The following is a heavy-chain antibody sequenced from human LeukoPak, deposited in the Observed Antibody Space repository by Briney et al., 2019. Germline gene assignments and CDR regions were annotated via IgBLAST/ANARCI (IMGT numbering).Heavy chain of an antibody. D-gene: IGHD3-22*01. CDR2: ISSSGSTI. V-gene: IGHV3-48*03. CDR3: ARSVYYDSSRYYYGY. J-gene: IGHJ4*02. Sequence: GGSLRLSCAASGFTFSNYEMNWVRQAPGKGLEWVSYISSSGSTIYYADSVKGRFTISRDNAKTSLDLQMNSLRAEDTAVYYCARSVYYDSSRYYYGYWGQGTLVTVSS. CDR1: GFTFSNYE.